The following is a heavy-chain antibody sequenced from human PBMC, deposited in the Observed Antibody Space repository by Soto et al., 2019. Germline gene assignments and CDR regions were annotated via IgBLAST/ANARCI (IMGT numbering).Heavy chain of an antibody. CDR3: ARDHPDSIGNYAGLGSRAFNL. V-gene: IGHV3-30-3*01. CDR1: GFIINSLD. CDR2: ISEDGTNK. Sequence: PGGSLRLSCAVSGFIINSLDMHWVRQAPGKGLEWVSFISEDGTNKYYSDSVRGRFTISRDNSKNTVYLHMNSLRVEDTAVYYCARDHPDSIGNYAGLGSRAFNLWGQGTMVTVSS. D-gene: IGHD3-22*01. J-gene: IGHJ3*01.